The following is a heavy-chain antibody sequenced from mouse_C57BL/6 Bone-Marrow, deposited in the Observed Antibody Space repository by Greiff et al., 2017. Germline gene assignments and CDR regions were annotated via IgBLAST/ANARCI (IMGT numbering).Heavy chain of an antibody. J-gene: IGHJ2*01. CDR1: GYTFTSYG. CDR2: IYPRSGNT. V-gene: IGHV1-81*01. D-gene: IGHD1-1*01. Sequence: VQRVESGAELARPGASVKLSCKASGYTFTSYGISWVKQRTGQGLEWIGEIYPRSGNTYYNEKFKGKATLTADKSSSTAYMELRSLTSEDSAVYFCARYGSRYFDYWGQGTTLTVSS. CDR3: ARYGSRYFDY.